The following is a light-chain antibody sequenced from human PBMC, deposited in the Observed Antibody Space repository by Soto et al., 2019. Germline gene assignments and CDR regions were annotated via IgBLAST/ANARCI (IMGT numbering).Light chain of an antibody. CDR2: AAS. V-gene: IGKV3-15*01. J-gene: IGKJ3*01. Sequence: IVVTQSPGILSVSPGDRATLSCRASQSVGRNLAWYQQKPGQAPTLLIYAASTRATGLPARFSGSGSGTDFKLTISSLQSEDCAVYYCQEYSKWPLFTFGPGTRVDIK. CDR1: QSVGRN. CDR3: QEYSKWPLFT.